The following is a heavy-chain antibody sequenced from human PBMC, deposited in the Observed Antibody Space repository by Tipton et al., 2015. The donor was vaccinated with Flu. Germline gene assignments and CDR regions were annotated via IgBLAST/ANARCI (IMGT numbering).Heavy chain of an antibody. CDR1: GFTFSSYE. V-gene: IGHV3-48*03. D-gene: IGHD2-15*01. CDR3: ARSRGIVVVVAVTQRGANWFDP. CDR2: ISSSGGTI. Sequence: SLRLSCAASGFTFSSYEMNWVRQAPGKGLEWISYISSSGGTIYYADSVKGRFTISRDNAKNSLYLQMNSLRAEDTAVYYCARSRGIVVVVAVTQRGANWFDPWSQGTLVTVSS. J-gene: IGHJ5*02.